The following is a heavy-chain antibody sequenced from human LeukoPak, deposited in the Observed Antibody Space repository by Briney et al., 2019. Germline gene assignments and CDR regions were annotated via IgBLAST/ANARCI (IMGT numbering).Heavy chain of an antibody. CDR2: IYYSGST. V-gene: IGHV4-59*08. CDR3: ARGEMATTDY. CDR1: DGSISHYY. J-gene: IGHJ4*02. Sequence: PSETLSLTCTVSDGSISHYYWSWIRQPPGKGLEWIGYIYYSGSTNYNPSLKRRVTISLDTSKKQFSLKLNSVTAADTAVYYCARGEMATTDYWGQATLVTVSS. D-gene: IGHD5-24*01.